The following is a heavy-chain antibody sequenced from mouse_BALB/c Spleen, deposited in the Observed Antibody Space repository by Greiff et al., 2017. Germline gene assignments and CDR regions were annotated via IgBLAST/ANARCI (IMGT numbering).Heavy chain of an antibody. CDR2: IWTGGGT. J-gene: IGHJ3*01. CDR1: GFSLTSYD. V-gene: IGHV2-9-2*01. Sequence: LVESGPGLVAPSQSLSITCTVSGFSLTSYDISWIRQPPGKGLEWLGVIWTGGGTNYNSAFMSRLSISKDNSKSQVFLKMNSLQTDDTAIYYCVRDRAYGNYEFAYWGQGTLVTVSA. D-gene: IGHD2-1*01. CDR3: VRDRAYGNYEFAY.